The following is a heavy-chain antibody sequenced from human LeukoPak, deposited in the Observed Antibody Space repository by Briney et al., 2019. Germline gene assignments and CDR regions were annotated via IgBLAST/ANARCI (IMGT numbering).Heavy chain of an antibody. D-gene: IGHD6-19*01. J-gene: IGHJ6*02. CDR3: AKDSGWYYYYGVDV. CDR1: GFTFSSYA. Sequence: PGGSLRLSCAASGFTFSSYAMSWVRQAPGKGLEWVSAISGSGGSTYYADSVKGRFTISRDNSKNTLYLQMNSLRAEDTAVYYCAKDSGWYYYYGVDVWGQGTTVTVSS. CDR2: ISGSGGST. V-gene: IGHV3-23*01.